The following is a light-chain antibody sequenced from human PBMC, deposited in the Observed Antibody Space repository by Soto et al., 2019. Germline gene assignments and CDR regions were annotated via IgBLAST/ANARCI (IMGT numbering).Light chain of an antibody. V-gene: IGKV1-5*03. CDR1: QSISSW. J-gene: IGKJ5*01. CDR3: QQGQSTPIT. CDR2: KAS. Sequence: DIQMTQSPSTLSASVGDRVTITCWASQSISSWLAWYQQKPGKAPKLRIYKASSLESGVPSRFSGSGSGTDFSLTISNLQPEDFATYYCQQGQSTPITFGQGTRLEIK.